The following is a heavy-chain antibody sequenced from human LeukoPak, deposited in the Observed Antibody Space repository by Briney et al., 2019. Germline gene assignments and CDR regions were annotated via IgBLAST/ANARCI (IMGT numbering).Heavy chain of an antibody. CDR2: IVVGSGNT. D-gene: IGHD6-13*01. V-gene: IGHV1-58*02. CDR3: AADRLGSSSWYWFDP. Sequence: SVRVSCKASGFTFTSSAMQWVRQARGQRLEWIGWIVVGSGNTNYAQKFQERVTITRDMSTSTAYMELSSLRSEDTAVYYCAADRLGSSSWYWFDPWGQGTLVTVSS. CDR1: GFTFTSSA. J-gene: IGHJ5*02.